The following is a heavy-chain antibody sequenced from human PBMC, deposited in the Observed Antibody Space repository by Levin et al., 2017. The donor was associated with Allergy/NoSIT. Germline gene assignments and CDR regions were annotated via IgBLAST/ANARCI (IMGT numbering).Heavy chain of an antibody. V-gene: IGHV3-33*01. J-gene: IGHJ4*02. CDR2: IWYDGSNK. D-gene: IGHD2-15*01. CDR3: ARDRYCSGGSCSWVFDY. Sequence: GGSLRLSCAASGFTFSSYGMHWVRQAPGKGLEWVAVIWYDGSNKYYADSVKGRFTISRDNSKNTLYLQMNSLRAEDTAVYYCARDRYCSGGSCSWVFDYWGQGTLVTVSS. CDR1: GFTFSSYG.